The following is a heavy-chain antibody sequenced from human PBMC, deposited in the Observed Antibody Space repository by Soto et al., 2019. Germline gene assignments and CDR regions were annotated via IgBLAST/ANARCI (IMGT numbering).Heavy chain of an antibody. D-gene: IGHD2-8*01. CDR2: IKQDGSEK. V-gene: IGHV3-7*02. CDR3: AKSLSAIPGDS. J-gene: IGHJ4*02. CDR1: GFTFSSYW. Sequence: VQLVESGGGLVQSGGSLRLSCAASGFTFSSYWMSWVRQGPGKGPEWVANIKQDGSEKYYVDSVKGRFTIYRDNAKNSLYVQRTSLRAEDTAVYHCAKSLSAIPGDSWGQGTLVTVSS.